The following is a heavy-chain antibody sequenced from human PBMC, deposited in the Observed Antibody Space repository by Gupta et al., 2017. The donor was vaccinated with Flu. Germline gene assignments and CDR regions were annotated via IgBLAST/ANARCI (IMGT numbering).Heavy chain of an antibody. CDR3: ARVQAVGGGSYGYYLDY. V-gene: IGHV4-4*02. D-gene: IGHD3-10*01. Sequence: GEIYHSGSTNYNPSRKRRVTISVDKSKNQYSLKLSTVTAADTAVDYCARVQAVGGGSYGYYLDYGGQGTLVTVSS. CDR2: IYHSGST. J-gene: IGHJ4*02.